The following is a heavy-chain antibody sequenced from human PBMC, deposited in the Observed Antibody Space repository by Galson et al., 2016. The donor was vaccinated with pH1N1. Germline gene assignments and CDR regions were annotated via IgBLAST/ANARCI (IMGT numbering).Heavy chain of an antibody. V-gene: IGHV5-51*01. CDR1: GYSFSNSW. D-gene: IGHD2-21*01. J-gene: IGHJ6*03. Sequence: SGAEVKKPGESLKISCKGSGYSFSNSWIVWVRQMPGKGLEWMGIIYLGDSDTTDSPSFQGQVTISADKSISTAYLQWSSLKASDTAIYYCARIGSDDPIYYYYMDVWGKGTTVTVSS. CDR2: IYLGDSDT. CDR3: ARIGSDDPIYYYYMDV.